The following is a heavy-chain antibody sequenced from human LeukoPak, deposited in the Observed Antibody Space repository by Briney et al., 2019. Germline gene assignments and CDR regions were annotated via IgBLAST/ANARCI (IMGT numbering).Heavy chain of an antibody. CDR3: ARHSYGGEAFDI. J-gene: IGHJ3*02. CDR2: ISGSGGST. Sequence: PGGSLRLSCAASGFTFSSYAMSWVRQAPGKGLEWVSAISGSGGSTYYADSVKGRFTISRDNSKNTLYLQMNSLRAEDTAMFYCARHSYGGEAFDIWGQGTMVTVSS. D-gene: IGHD5-18*01. V-gene: IGHV3-23*01. CDR1: GFTFSSYA.